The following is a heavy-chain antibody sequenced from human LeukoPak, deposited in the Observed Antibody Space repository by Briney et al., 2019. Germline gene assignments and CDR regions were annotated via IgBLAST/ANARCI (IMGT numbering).Heavy chain of an antibody. J-gene: IGHJ4*02. CDR2: IAYDGSNK. CDR3: ARNPYGDYSFDY. V-gene: IGHV3-30-3*01. CDR1: GFTFRDYA. D-gene: IGHD4-17*01. Sequence: GTSLRLSCAASGFTFRDYAMHWVRQAPAKGLEWVAIIAYDGSNKYYADSVKGRFTISRDNSKNTLYLQMNSLRTEDMAVYFCARNPYGDYSFDYWGQGTLVTVSS.